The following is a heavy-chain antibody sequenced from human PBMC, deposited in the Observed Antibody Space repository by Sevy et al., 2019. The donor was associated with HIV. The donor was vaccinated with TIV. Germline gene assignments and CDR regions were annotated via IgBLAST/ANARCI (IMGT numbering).Heavy chain of an antibody. Sequence: GESLKISCAASGFTFSSYGMHWVRQAPGKGLEWVAVISYDGSNKYYADSVKGRVTISRDNSKNTLYLQMNSLRAEDTAVYYCAGRGPYCSGGSCYSSLMDVWGQGTTVTVSS. J-gene: IGHJ6*02. D-gene: IGHD2-15*01. CDR2: ISYDGSNK. CDR1: GFTFSSYG. CDR3: AGRGPYCSGGSCYSSLMDV. V-gene: IGHV3-30*03.